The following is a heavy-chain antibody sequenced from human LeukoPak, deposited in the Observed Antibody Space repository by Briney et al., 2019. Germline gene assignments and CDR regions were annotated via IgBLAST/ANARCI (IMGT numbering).Heavy chain of an antibody. CDR3: GGIATAGTVDF. CDR2: TDTSGTT. D-gene: IGHD6-13*01. V-gene: IGHV4-4*09. J-gene: IGHJ4*02. Sequence: SETLSLTCSVCGASVRAYHWTWIRQPPGKGLEWIGYTDTSGTTNYIPSLKSRAFISVDTSKNQFSLRLTSVTAADTAVYYCGGIATAGTVDFWGRGALVTVSS. CDR1: GASVRAYH.